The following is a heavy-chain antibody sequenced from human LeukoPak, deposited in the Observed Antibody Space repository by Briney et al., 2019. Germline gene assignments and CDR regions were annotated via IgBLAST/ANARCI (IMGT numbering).Heavy chain of an antibody. CDR1: GFTFSDYW. V-gene: IGHV3-7*01. J-gene: IGHJ4*02. Sequence: GGSLRLSCAASGFTFSDYWMTWVRQAPGKGLEWVAHINQDGSEEHYMDSVKARFTISRDNAKNSLSLQMNSLRAEDTAVYYRVRDGGVSGYDLLDYWGQGTLVTVSS. D-gene: IGHD5-12*01. CDR2: INQDGSEE. CDR3: VRDGGVSGYDLLDY.